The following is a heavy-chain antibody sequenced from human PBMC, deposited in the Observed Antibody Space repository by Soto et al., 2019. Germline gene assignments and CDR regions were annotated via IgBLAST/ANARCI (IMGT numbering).Heavy chain of an antibody. CDR3: ARDPLIGNTDYGLDV. J-gene: IGHJ6*02. CDR1: GFTFSSFW. CDR2: INNDGSST. D-gene: IGHD2-21*01. Sequence: PGGSLRLSCAASGFTFSSFWMHWVRQAPGKGLVWVSRINNDGSSTAYADSVKGRSTISRDNAKSTLYLQVTSLRAGDTAVYYCARDPLIGNTDYGLDVWGQGTTVTVSS. V-gene: IGHV3-74*01.